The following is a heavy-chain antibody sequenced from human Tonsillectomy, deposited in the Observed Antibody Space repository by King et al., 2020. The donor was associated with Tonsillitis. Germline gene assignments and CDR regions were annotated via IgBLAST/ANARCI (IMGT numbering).Heavy chain of an antibody. CDR1: GFTFSRYW. CDR2: IKADGSEE. Sequence: VQLVESGGGLVQPGGSLRLSCAASGFTFSRYWMTWVRQAPGKGLEWVANIKADGSEEYYVDSVKGRFTISRDNAKNSLYLQMNSLRADDTAVYYCAGLSWTITARYATSFSSCDPGGRGPVVTVSS. D-gene: IGHD2-2*01. V-gene: IGHV3-7*01. CDR3: AGLSWTITARYATSFSSCDP. J-gene: IGHJ5*02.